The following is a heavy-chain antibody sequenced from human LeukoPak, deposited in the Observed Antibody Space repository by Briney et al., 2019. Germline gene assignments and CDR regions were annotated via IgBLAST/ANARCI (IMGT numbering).Heavy chain of an antibody. Sequence: GASVKVSCKASGYTFTSYGISWVRQAPGQGLEWMGWISAYNGNTNYAQKLQGRVTMTTDTSTSTAYMELRSLRSDDTAVYYCARDPYYDILTGYPGGFDLWGRGTLATASS. V-gene: IGHV1-18*01. D-gene: IGHD3-9*01. CDR1: GYTFTSYG. CDR3: ARDPYYDILTGYPGGFDL. J-gene: IGHJ2*01. CDR2: ISAYNGNT.